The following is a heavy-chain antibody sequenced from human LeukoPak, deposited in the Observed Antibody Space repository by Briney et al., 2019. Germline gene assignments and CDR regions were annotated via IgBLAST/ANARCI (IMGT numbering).Heavy chain of an antibody. CDR1: GGSISSYY. Sequence: PSETLSLTCTVSGGSISSYYWSWIRQPPGKGLEWIGYIYYSGSTNYNPSLKSRVTISVDTSKNQFSLKLSSVTAADTAVYYCARSGGYYDCSGYYYYAYYFDYWGQGTLVTVSS. CDR2: IYYSGST. J-gene: IGHJ4*02. V-gene: IGHV4-59*01. CDR3: ARSGGYYDCSGYYYYAYYFDY. D-gene: IGHD3-22*01.